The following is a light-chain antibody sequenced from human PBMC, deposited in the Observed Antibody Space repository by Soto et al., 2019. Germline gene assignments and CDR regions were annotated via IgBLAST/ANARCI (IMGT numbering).Light chain of an antibody. CDR3: RSYDSSLSGYV. V-gene: IGLV1-40*01. CDR1: GSNIGAPYD. J-gene: IGLJ1*01. CDR2: GST. Sequence: QSVLTQPPSLSGAPGQRVTISCTGSGSNIGAPYDVHWYQHLPGTAPKLLIYGSTNRPSGVPGRFSGSKSDTSASLAITGLQAEDEADYYCRSYDSSLSGYVFGAGTKLTVL.